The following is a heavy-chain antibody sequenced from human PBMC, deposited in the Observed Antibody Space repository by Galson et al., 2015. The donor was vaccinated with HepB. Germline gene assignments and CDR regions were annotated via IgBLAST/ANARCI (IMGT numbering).Heavy chain of an antibody. Sequence: SLGLSCAASGFIFSDYYMSWLRQAPGKGLEWISYISNSGNTIYYADSVKGRFTISRDNARNSLYLQMKSLRADDTAVYYCAREGWLRAGYFDDWGQGTRVTVSS. CDR1: GFIFSDYY. CDR3: AREGWLRAGYFDD. V-gene: IGHV3-11*01. J-gene: IGHJ4*02. CDR2: ISNSGNTI. D-gene: IGHD5-12*01.